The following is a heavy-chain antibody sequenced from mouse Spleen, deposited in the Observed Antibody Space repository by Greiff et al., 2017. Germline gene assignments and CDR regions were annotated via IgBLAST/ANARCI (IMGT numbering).Heavy chain of an antibody. CDR1: GYTFTSYW. CDR2: INPSSGYT. Sequence: QVHVKQSGAELAKPGASVKLSCKASGYTFTSYWMHWVKQRPGQGLEWIGYINPSSGYTKYNQKFKDKATLTADKSSSTAYMQLSSLTYEDSAVYYCARKYYDGSYEAWFAYWGQGTLVTVSA. V-gene: IGHV1-7*01. CDR3: ARKYYDGSYEAWFAY. J-gene: IGHJ3*01. D-gene: IGHD1-1*01.